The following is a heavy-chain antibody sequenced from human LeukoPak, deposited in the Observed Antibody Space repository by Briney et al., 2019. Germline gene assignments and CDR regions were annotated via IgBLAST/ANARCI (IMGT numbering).Heavy chain of an antibody. V-gene: IGHV1-2*02. D-gene: IGHD2-2*01. CDR1: GYTFTGYY. Sequence: ASVKVSCKASGYTFTGYYMHWVRQAPGQGLEWMGWINPNSGGTNYAQKLQGRVTMTTDTSTSTAYMELRSLRSDDTAVYYCARDYEGSTSYYYYYGMDVWGQGTTVTVSS. J-gene: IGHJ6*02. CDR2: INPNSGGT. CDR3: ARDYEGSTSYYYYYGMDV.